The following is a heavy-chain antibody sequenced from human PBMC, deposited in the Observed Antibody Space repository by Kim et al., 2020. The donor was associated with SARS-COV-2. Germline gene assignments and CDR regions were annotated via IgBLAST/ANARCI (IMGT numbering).Heavy chain of an antibody. Sequence: GGSLRLSCAASGFTFSSYGMHWVRQAPGKGLEWVAVISYDGSNKYYADSVKGRFTISRDNSKNTLYLQMNSLRAEDTAVYYCARATSGAGIVATSDIDYWGQGTLVTVSS. CDR2: ISYDGSNK. J-gene: IGHJ4*02. D-gene: IGHD5-12*01. CDR3: ARATSGAGIVATSDIDY. V-gene: IGHV3-33*05. CDR1: GFTFSSYG.